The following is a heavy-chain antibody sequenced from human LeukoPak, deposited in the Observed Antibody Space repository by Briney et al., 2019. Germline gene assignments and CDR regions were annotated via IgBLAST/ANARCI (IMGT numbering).Heavy chain of an antibody. CDR1: GGSFSGYY. CDR3: ARRSRDGYNYPYYYYGMDV. CDR2: INHSGST. V-gene: IGHV4-34*01. Sequence: PSETLSLTCAVYGGSFSGYYWSWIRQPPGKGLEWIGEINHSGSTNYNPSLKSRVTISVDTSKNQFSLKLSSVTAAGTAVYYCARRSRDGYNYPYYYYGMDVWGQGTTVTVSS. J-gene: IGHJ6*02. D-gene: IGHD5-24*01.